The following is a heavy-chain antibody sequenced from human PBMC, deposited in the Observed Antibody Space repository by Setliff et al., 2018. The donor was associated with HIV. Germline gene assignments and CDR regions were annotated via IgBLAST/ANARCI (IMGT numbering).Heavy chain of an antibody. CDR3: ASGFCNTPSCYIGVLDH. V-gene: IGHV5-10-1*01. CDR2: IDPVDSQT. Sequence: PGESLKISCKGSGYNFLNYWISWVRKVPGKGLEWMGRIDPVDSQTTYTPSFQGHVAFAVDKSISTAYLQWRSLKASDTAMYYCASGFCNTPSCYIGVLDHWGLGTLVTVSS. J-gene: IGHJ4*02. CDR1: GYNFLNYW. D-gene: IGHD2-2*02.